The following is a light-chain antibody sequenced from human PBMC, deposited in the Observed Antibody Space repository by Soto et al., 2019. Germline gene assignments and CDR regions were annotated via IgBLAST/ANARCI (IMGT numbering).Light chain of an antibody. Sequence: DIQMTQSPSSVSASVGDRVTITCRASQGISSWLAWYQQKPGRAPKLLIYAASSLQGGAPSRFTGSGSGTDFTLTITGLQPEDSATYYCQQSYNTPQTFGQGTKVDIK. J-gene: IGKJ1*01. CDR1: QGISSW. V-gene: IGKV1-12*01. CDR3: QQSYNTPQT. CDR2: AAS.